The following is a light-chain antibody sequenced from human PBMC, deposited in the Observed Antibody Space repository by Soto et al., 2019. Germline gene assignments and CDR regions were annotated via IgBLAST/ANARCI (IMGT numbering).Light chain of an antibody. J-gene: IGKJ1*01. CDR3: QQYTNWAPWT. V-gene: IGKV3-15*01. Sequence: EIRRTQTPPTLSVYPRERATLSCRASQNIESRYLAWYQQKPGQAPRLLIYHASARATGIPARFSGSGSGTEFTLTISGLQSEDFAVHYCQQYTNWAPWTFGQGTKVDIK. CDR2: HAS. CDR1: QNIESRY.